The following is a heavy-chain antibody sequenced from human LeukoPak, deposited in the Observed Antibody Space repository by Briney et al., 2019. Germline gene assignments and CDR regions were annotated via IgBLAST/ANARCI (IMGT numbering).Heavy chain of an antibody. V-gene: IGHV3-21*01. D-gene: IGHD6-19*01. Sequence: PGGSLRLSCAASGFTFSSYSMNWVRQAPGKGLEWVSSISSSSSYIYYADSVKGRFTISRDNAKNSLYLQMNSLRAEDTAVYYCARVSSSSGSRGVIGYWGQGTLVTVSS. J-gene: IGHJ4*02. CDR1: GFTFSSYS. CDR2: ISSSSSYI. CDR3: ARVSSSSGSRGVIGY.